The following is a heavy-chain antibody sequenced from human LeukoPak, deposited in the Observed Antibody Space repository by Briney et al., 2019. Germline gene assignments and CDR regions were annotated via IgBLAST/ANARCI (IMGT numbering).Heavy chain of an antibody. CDR3: ARGSRWDPWYFDL. CDR2: IYYSGST. Sequence: SSETLSLTCTVSGGSISSYYWSWIRQPPGKGLEWIGYIYYSGSTNYNPSLKSRVTISIDKSKNQFSLKLSSVTAAATAVYYCARGSRWDPWYFDLWGRGTLVTVSS. CDR1: GGSISSYY. D-gene: IGHD1-26*01. J-gene: IGHJ2*01. V-gene: IGHV4-59*12.